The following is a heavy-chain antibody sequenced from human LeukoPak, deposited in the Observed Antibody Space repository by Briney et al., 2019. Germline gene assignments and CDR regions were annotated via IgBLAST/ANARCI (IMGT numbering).Heavy chain of an antibody. D-gene: IGHD3-22*01. Sequence: TGGSLRLSCAASGFDFSDYYMDWLRLAPGKGPEWLGYISKSRKTSVYAASVRGRFTISRDNAKNTLCLHNATLRDDDTAVYYCARDPQLTTDTNWFDPWGQGTLVTVSS. J-gene: IGHJ5*02. V-gene: IGHV3-11*04. CDR2: ISKSRKTS. CDR1: GFDFSDYY. CDR3: ARDPQLTTDTNWFDP.